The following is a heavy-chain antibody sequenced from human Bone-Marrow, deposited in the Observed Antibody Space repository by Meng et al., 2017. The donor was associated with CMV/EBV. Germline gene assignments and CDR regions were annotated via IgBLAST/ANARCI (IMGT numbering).Heavy chain of an antibody. CDR1: GYTFPSYG. V-gene: IGHV1-18*01. Sequence: ASVPVSCQASGYTFPSYGISWVRQAPGQGLEWMGWISAYNGNTNYAQKLQGRVTMTTDTSTSTASMELRSLRSDDTAVYYCARTRERAGRILLWFGANWFDPWGQGTLVTVSS. J-gene: IGHJ5*02. CDR3: ARTRERAGRILLWFGANWFDP. D-gene: IGHD3-10*01. CDR2: ISAYNGNT.